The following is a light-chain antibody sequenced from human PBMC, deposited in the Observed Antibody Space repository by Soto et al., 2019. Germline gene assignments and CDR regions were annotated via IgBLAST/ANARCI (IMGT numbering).Light chain of an antibody. J-gene: IGLJ1*01. CDR2: EVS. V-gene: IGLV2-14*01. CDR3: SSYTSSSTLNV. Sequence: QSVLTQPASVAGSPGQSITISCTGTSSDVGSYNYVSWYQQHSGKAPKLMIYEVSNRPSGVSNRFSGSKSGNTASLPISGLQAEDEADYYCSSYTSSSTLNVFGTGTKVTVL. CDR1: SSDVGSYNY.